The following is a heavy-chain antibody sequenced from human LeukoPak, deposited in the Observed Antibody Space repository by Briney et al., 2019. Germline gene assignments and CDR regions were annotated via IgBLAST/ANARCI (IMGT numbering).Heavy chain of an antibody. D-gene: IGHD4-23*01. V-gene: IGHV1-46*01. J-gene: IGHJ4*02. Sequence: GASVKVSCKTSGYTFTSYYMHWVRQAPGQGLEWMGIINPSAGTTSYAQRFQGRVSMTRDTSTSTFYMELSSLRSEDTAVYYCARGGGDNSAAPLDDWGQGTLVPVSS. CDR3: ARGGGDNSAAPLDD. CDR2: INPSAGTT. CDR1: GYTFTSYY.